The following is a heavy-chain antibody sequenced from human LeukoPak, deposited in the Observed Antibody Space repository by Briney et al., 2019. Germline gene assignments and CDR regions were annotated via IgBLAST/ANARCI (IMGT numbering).Heavy chain of an antibody. Sequence: PGGSLRLSCAASGFTFNSFGIHWVRQAPGKGLEWVAVMWYDGSNEYSGDSVKGRFTISRDKSKNTLYLQMNSLRAEDTAVYYCARDPYYGSGRYYYGLDLWGQGTTVTVSS. CDR3: ARDPYYGSGRYYYGLDL. D-gene: IGHD3-10*01. J-gene: IGHJ6*02. V-gene: IGHV3-33*01. CDR2: MWYDGSNE. CDR1: GFTFNSFG.